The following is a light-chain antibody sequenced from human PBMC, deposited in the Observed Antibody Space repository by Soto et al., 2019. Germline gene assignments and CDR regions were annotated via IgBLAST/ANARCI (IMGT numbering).Light chain of an antibody. CDR2: AAS. V-gene: IGKV3-20*01. CDR3: QLYGSSSTWT. CDR1: QSVSSAY. Sequence: EIVLTQSPGTLSLSPGERATLSCRASQSVSSAYLAWYQHKPGQPPTLLIYAASSRVTDIPDRFSGSGSGSEFTLAVSRLEPEDFAVYYCQLYGSSSTWTFGQGTKVEIK. J-gene: IGKJ1*01.